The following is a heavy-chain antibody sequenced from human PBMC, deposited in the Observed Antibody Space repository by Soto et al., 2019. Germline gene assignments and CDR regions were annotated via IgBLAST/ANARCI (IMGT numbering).Heavy chain of an antibody. CDR3: AKDPLWGQRDY. J-gene: IGHJ4*02. Sequence: EVQLVESGGGLVQPGGSLRLSCAVSGFTFSRYWMHWFRQDPGNGLVWVSSINTDGTNTQYADSVRGRFTVSRDNAKNTVYLQMICLRSEDTAVYYCAKDPLWGQRDYWGQGTLVVVSS. CDR1: GFTFSRYW. CDR2: INTDGTNT. V-gene: IGHV3-74*03. D-gene: IGHD1-26*01.